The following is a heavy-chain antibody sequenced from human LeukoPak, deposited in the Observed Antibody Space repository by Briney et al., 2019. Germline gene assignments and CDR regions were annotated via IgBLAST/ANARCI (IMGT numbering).Heavy chain of an antibody. J-gene: IGHJ4*02. CDR3: ARDRDDIAAGYFDY. V-gene: IGHV1-69*13. Sequence: SVKVSCQASGGTFSSYAISWVRQGPGQGLEWMGGIIPIFGTANYAQKFQGRVTITADESTSTAYMELSSLRPEDTAVYYCARDRDDIAAGYFDYWGQGTLVTVSS. CDR1: GGTFSSYA. D-gene: IGHD6-13*01. CDR2: IIPIFGTA.